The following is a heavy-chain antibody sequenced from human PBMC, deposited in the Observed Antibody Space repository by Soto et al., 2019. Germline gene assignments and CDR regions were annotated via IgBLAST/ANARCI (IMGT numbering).Heavy chain of an antibody. D-gene: IGHD3-10*01. CDR1: GFTVSSKY. Sequence: PGGSLRLSCAASGFTVSSKYMTWVRQAPGKGLEWVSLIQSGGTTYYADSVKGRFTISRDTSENTLHLQMDSLRVEDTAVYYCAKSPYGSRSPPFEYWGQGTLVTVSS. V-gene: IGHV3-66*01. J-gene: IGHJ4*02. CDR3: AKSPYGSRSPPFEY. CDR2: IQSGGTT.